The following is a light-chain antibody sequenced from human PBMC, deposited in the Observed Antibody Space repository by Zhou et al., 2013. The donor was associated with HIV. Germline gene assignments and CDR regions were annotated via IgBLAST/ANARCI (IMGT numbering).Light chain of an antibody. V-gene: IGKV3-11*01. CDR2: GAS. CDR3: QQRSNWPPDA. CDR1: QSITRAD. J-gene: IGKJ2*01. Sequence: IVLTQSPGTLSLSPGERAILSCRASQSITRADLAWYQQKPGQAPRLLIYGASMRAPDIPARFSGSGSGTEFTLTISSLEPGDSAIYYCQQRSNWPPDAFGQGTKLEIK.